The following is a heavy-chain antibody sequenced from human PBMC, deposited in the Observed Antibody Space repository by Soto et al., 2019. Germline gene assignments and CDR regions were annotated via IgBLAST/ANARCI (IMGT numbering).Heavy chain of an antibody. CDR3: ARGRIQLWLVLDY. D-gene: IGHD5-18*01. Sequence: ASVKVSCKASGFTFTSYAMHWVRQAPGQRLEWMGWINAGNGNTKYSQKFQGRVTITRDTSASTAYMELSSLRSEDTAVYYCARGRIQLWLVLDYWGQGTLVTVSS. V-gene: IGHV1-3*01. CDR2: INAGNGNT. CDR1: GFTFTSYA. J-gene: IGHJ4*02.